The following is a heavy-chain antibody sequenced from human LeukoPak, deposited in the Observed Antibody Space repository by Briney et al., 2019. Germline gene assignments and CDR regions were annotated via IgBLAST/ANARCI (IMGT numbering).Heavy chain of an antibody. CDR1: GFTFSSYS. J-gene: IGHJ4*02. CDR2: ISSSSSYI. CDR3: AKDSRYSSGWYGDY. D-gene: IGHD6-19*01. Sequence: PGGSLRLSCAASGFTFSSYSMNWVRQAPGKGLEWVSSISSSSSYIYYADSVKGRFTISRDNSKNTLYLQMNSLRAEDTAVYYCAKDSRYSSGWYGDYWGQGTLVTVSS. V-gene: IGHV3-21*04.